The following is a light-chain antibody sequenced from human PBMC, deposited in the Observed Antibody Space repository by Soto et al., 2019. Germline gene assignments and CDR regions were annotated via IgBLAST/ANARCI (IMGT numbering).Light chain of an antibody. V-gene: IGLV2-14*01. Sequence: QSALTQPASVSASPGQSITISCTGTSSDVGGFNYVSWYQQHPGKAPKLMISEVSNRPSGVSNRFSGSKSGNTASLTISGLQPEDEADYYCGSYTSSSTPFVFGTGTKLTVL. CDR2: EVS. CDR3: GSYTSSSTPFV. CDR1: SSDVGGFNY. J-gene: IGLJ1*01.